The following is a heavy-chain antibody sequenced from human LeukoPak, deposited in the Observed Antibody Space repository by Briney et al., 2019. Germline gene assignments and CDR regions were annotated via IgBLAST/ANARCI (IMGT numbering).Heavy chain of an antibody. J-gene: IGHJ3*02. CDR1: GFPFSSYG. CDR2: IRHDGINE. CDR3: ARSDDSSGYYQHAFDI. V-gene: IGHV3-30*02. Sequence: TGGSLRLSCAASGFPFSSYGMHWVRQVPGKGLEWVAYIRHDGINEYYADSVKGRFTISRDISRKTLYLQMNSLRAEDTAVYYCARSDDSSGYYQHAFDIWGQGTMVTVSS. D-gene: IGHD3-22*01.